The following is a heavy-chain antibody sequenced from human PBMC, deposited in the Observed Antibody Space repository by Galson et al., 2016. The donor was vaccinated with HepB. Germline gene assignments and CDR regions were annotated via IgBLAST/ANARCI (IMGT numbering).Heavy chain of an antibody. D-gene: IGHD5-18*01. J-gene: IGHJ5*02. Sequence: SLRLSCAASGFTFSSYWMSWVRQAPGKGLEWVAVISHEGRKKYYADSVKGRFTISRDNSKNTVYLQMNSLRAEDTAVYYCAREVGYSYVVTINWFDPWGQGTLVTVSS. V-gene: IGHV3-30*03. CDR3: AREVGYSYVVTINWFDP. CDR1: GFTFSSYW. CDR2: ISHEGRKK.